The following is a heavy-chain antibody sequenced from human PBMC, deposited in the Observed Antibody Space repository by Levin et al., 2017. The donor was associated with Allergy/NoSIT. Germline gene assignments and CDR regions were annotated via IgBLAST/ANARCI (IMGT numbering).Heavy chain of an antibody. CDR2: ISYDGSNK. CDR1: GFTFSSYG. D-gene: IGHD4-11*01. CDR3: AKTEGLQYPPVY. J-gene: IGHJ4*02. V-gene: IGHV3-30*18. Sequence: GGSLRLSCAASGFTFSSYGMHWVRQAPGKGLEWVAVISYDGSNKYYADSVKGRFTISRDNSKNTLYLQMNSLRAEDTAVYYCAKTEGLQYPPVYWGQGTLVTVSS.